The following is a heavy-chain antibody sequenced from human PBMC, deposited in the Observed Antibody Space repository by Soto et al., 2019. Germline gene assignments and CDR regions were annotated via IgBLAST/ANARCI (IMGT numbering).Heavy chain of an antibody. Sequence: QVQLVQSGAEVKKPGASVKVSCKASGYTFTSYDINWVRQATGQGLEWMGWMNPKSCNTGYAQKVQGRVTMTRNTSISTAYMGLSSLRSEDTAVYYCARKIAAAGTGFDYWGQGTLVTVSS. CDR1: GYTFTSYD. CDR3: ARKIAAAGTGFDY. CDR2: MNPKSCNT. V-gene: IGHV1-8*01. J-gene: IGHJ4*02. D-gene: IGHD6-13*01.